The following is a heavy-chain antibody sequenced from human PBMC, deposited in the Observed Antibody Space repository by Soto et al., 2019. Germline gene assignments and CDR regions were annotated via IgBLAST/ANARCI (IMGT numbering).Heavy chain of an antibody. CDR2: IIPIFGTA. J-gene: IGHJ5*02. CDR1: GGTFSSYA. Sequence: SVKVSCKASGGTFSSYAISWVRQAPGQGLEWMGGIIPIFGTANYAQKFQGRVTITADKSTSTAYMELSSLRSEDTAVYYCARVEVAGTWFWFDPWGQGTLVTVSS. V-gene: IGHV1-69*06. CDR3: ARVEVAGTWFWFDP. D-gene: IGHD6-19*01.